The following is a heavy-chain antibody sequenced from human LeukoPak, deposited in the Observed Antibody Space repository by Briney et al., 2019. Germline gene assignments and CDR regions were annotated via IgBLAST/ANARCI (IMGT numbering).Heavy chain of an antibody. Sequence: GESLKISCKGSGYSFTSYWIGWVRQMPGKGLEWMGIIYPGDSSAMYSPSFQGQVTISVDTSINTAYLQWSSLKASGTAMYYCTRPSYYYTSGSDYRPDQPDYWGQGTLVTVSS. CDR3: TRPSYYYTSGSDYRPDQPDY. CDR1: GYSFTSYW. J-gene: IGHJ4*02. V-gene: IGHV5-51*01. D-gene: IGHD3-10*01. CDR2: IYPGDSSA.